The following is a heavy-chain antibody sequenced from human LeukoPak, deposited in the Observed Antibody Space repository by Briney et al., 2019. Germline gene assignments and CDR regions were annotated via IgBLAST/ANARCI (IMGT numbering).Heavy chain of an antibody. J-gene: IGHJ5*02. V-gene: IGHV4-39*07. CDR2: IYYSGST. D-gene: IGHD6-13*01. CDR1: GGSISSSSYY. Sequence: SETLSLTCTVSGGSISSSSYYWGWIRQPPGKGLEWIGSIYYSGSTYYNPSLKSRVTISVDTSKNQFSPKLSSVTAADTAVYYCARDRQIAAAGLNWFDPWGQGTLVTVSS. CDR3: ARDRQIAAAGLNWFDP.